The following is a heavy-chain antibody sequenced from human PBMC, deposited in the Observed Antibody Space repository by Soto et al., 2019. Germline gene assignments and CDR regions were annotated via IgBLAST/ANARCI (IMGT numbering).Heavy chain of an antibody. CDR1: GFTFSSYW. Sequence: PGGSPRLSCAASGFTFSSYWMSWVRQAPGKGLEWVANIKQDGSEKYYVDSVKGRFTISRDNAKNSLYLQMNSLRAEDTAVYYCARDGGKTATVLNYGMDVWGQGTTVTVSS. CDR2: IKQDGSEK. J-gene: IGHJ6*02. D-gene: IGHD5-18*01. CDR3: ARDGGKTATVLNYGMDV. V-gene: IGHV3-7*01.